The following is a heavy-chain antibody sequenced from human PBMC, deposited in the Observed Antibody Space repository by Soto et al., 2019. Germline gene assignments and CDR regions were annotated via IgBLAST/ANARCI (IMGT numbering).Heavy chain of an antibody. J-gene: IGHJ6*02. Sequence: QVQLVESGGGVVQPGRSLRLSCAASGFTFSRYGMHWVRQAPGKGLAWVAVIWYDGSNKYYADSVKGRFTISRDNSKNTRYLQLNSLRAEDTAVYYCARMGQYCNRTTCYFQYYYYYGMDVCGQGTKVTVSS. CDR1: GFTFSRYG. V-gene: IGHV3-33*01. D-gene: IGHD2-2*01. CDR3: ARMGQYCNRTTCYFQYYYYYGMDV. CDR2: IWYDGSNK.